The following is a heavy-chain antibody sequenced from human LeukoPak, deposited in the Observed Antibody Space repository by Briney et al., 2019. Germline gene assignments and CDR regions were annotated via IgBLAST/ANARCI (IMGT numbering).Heavy chain of an antibody. D-gene: IGHD2-15*01. CDR2: ISSSSSYI. V-gene: IGHV3-21*01. CDR1: GFTFSSYS. J-gene: IGHJ6*02. CDR3: AREVRGSGGSRHYGMDV. Sequence: PGGSLRLSCAASGFTFSSYSMNWVRQAPGKGLEWVSSISSSSSYIYYADSVKGRFTISRDNAKNSLYLQMNSLRAEDTAVYYCAREVRGSGGSRHYGMDVWGQGTTVTVPS.